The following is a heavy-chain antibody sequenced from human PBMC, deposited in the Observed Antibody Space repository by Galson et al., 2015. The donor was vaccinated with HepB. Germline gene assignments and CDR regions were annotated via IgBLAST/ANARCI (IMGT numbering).Heavy chain of an antibody. D-gene: IGHD1/OR15-1a*01. CDR2: IYWDDDK. CDR1: GFSLSTSGVG. Sequence: PALVKPTQTLTLTCTFSGFSLSTSGVGVGWVRQPPGKALEWLAVIYWDDDKRYNPPLKNRLTISKGTSNSHVVLTLTNVDPADTATYFCGNRRHDSSGNWDNGYFDLWGRGTLVTVSS. V-gene: IGHV2-5*02. CDR3: GNRRHDSSGNWDNGYFDL. J-gene: IGHJ2*01.